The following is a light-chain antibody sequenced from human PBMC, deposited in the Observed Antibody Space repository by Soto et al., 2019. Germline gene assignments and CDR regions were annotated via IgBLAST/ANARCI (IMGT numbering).Light chain of an antibody. V-gene: IGLV2-23*01. Sequence: QSVLTQPASVSGSPGQSITISCTGTTSDVGSYNFVSWYQQHPGKAPKLMIYERSKRPSGVSNRFSGSKSGNTASLTISGLQAEDEADYYCCSYAGSSTLVFGGGTKVTVL. CDR1: TSDVGSYNF. CDR2: ERS. CDR3: CSYAGSSTLV. J-gene: IGLJ2*01.